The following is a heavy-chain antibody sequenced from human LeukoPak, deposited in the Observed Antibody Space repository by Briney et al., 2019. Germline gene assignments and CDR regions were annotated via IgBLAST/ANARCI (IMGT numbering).Heavy chain of an antibody. J-gene: IGHJ2*01. CDR1: GYSFTDYW. CDR3: AKGYWYFDL. Sequence: GESLKISCKGSGYSFTDYWIGWVRQMPGKGLERMGIIYPSDSDTKYSPSFQGQVTISVDKSISTAYLQWSSLKTSDSAMYYCAKGYWYFDLWGRGTLLTVSS. V-gene: IGHV5-51*03. CDR2: IYPSDSDT.